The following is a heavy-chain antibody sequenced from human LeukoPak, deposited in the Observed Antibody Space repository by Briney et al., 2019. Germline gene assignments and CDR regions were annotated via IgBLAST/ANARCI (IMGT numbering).Heavy chain of an antibody. CDR3: AGYGSGSYYVNWFDP. CDR2: IFYSGST. Sequence: SQTLSLTCTVSGGSISSGDYYWSWIRQPPWKGLEWIGYIFYSGSTYNNPSLKSRVSISIDTSKNQFSLNLSSVTVADTAVYYCAGYGSGSYYVNWFDPWGQGTLVIVSS. CDR1: GGSISSGDYY. D-gene: IGHD3-10*01. J-gene: IGHJ5*02. V-gene: IGHV4-30-4*01.